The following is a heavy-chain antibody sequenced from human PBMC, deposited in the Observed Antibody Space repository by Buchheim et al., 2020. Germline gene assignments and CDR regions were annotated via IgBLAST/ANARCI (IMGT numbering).Heavy chain of an antibody. Sequence: EVQLLESGGGLVQPGGSLRLSCAASGFTFSSYAMSWVRQAPGKGLEWVSAISGSGGSTYYADSVEGRVTISSDNSKSTLYLQMNSLRAEDTAVYYCARGDSYYDFLCEYWGQGTL. D-gene: IGHD3-3*01. CDR2: ISGSGGST. CDR3: ARGDSYYDFLCEY. CDR1: GFTFSSYA. V-gene: IGHV3-23*01. J-gene: IGHJ1*01.